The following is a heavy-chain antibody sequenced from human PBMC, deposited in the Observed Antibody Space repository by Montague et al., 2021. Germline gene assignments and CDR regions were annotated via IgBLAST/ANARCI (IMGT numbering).Heavy chain of an antibody. J-gene: IGHJ4*02. Sequence: SLRLSCAASGFTFSTYWMGWVRQAPGEGLEWVADIKADGSATYYRDPVKRRFTIFSDNAQHSLHLQMNSLSAEDTAVYYCYRSDGWVTDFWGQGTLVTVSS. CDR2: IKADGSAT. D-gene: IGHD5-24*01. CDR3: YRSDGWVTDF. CDR1: GFTFSTYW. V-gene: IGHV3-7*05.